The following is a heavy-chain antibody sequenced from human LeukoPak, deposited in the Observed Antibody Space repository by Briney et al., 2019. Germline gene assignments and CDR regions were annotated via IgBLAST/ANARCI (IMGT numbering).Heavy chain of an antibody. J-gene: IGHJ4*02. CDR1: GFTFSNYG. CDR2: IRYDGSNK. V-gene: IGHV3-30*02. Sequence: GGSLRLSCAASGFTFSNYGMHWVRQAPGKGLEWVAFIRYDGSNKYYADSVKGRFTISRDNSKNTLYLQMNSLGAEDTAVYYCAKDPSGYSSNWDYFDYWGQGTLVTVSS. CDR3: AKDPSGYSSNWDYFDY. D-gene: IGHD6-13*01.